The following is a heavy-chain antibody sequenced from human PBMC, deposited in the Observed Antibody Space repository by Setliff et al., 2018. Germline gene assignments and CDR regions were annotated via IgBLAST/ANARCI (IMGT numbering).Heavy chain of an antibody. CDR3: ARGEYTSLPSGVYYHMDV. V-gene: IGHV7-4-1*02. J-gene: IGHJ6*03. CDR2: INTNTGNP. CDR1: GYTFTSYA. Sequence: ASVKVSCKASGYTFTSYAMNWVRQAPGQGLEWVGWINTNTGNPMYAQGFTGRFVFSLDTSVSTTYLQISSLKAEDTAVYYCARGEYTSLPSGVYYHMDVWGKGTTVTIS. D-gene: IGHD6-6*01.